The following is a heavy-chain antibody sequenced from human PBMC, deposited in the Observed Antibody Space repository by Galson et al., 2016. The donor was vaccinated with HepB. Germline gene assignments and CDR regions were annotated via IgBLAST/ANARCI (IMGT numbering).Heavy chain of an antibody. D-gene: IGHD3-10*01. Sequence: SLRLSCAVSGFTFSSFSMNWVRQAPGKGLEWVSYIRSSSDTVYYEDYGKGRFTIFRDNAKNSLYLQMNSLRAEDTAVYYCARKGGIYSPWGYWGQGTLVTVSS. J-gene: IGHJ4*02. CDR3: ARKGGIYSPWGY. CDR1: GFTFSSFS. CDR2: IRSSSDTV. V-gene: IGHV3-48*01.